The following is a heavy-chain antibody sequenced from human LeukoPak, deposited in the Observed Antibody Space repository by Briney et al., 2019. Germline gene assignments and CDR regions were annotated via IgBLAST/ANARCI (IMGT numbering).Heavy chain of an antibody. CDR3: ARRPGEYGGNDFDY. D-gene: IGHD4/OR15-4a*01. J-gene: IGHJ4*02. V-gene: IGHV4-39*01. CDR2: FYYSGST. CDR1: GGSINSRSDY. Sequence: PSETLSLTCTVSGGSINSRSDYWGWIRQPPGKGLEWIGSFYYSGSTHYNPSLKSRVTMSIGTSKNQFSLRLSSVTAADTAVYYCARRPGEYGGNDFDYWGQGTLVTVSS.